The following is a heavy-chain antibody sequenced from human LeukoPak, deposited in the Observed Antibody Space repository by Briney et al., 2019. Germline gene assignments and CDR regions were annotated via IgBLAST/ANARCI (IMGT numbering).Heavy chain of an antibody. J-gene: IGHJ5*02. Sequence: SETLSLTCAVYGGSFSGYYWSWLRQPPGKGLEWIGEINHSGSTNYNPSLKSRVTISVDTSKNQFSLKLSSVTAADTAVYYCARGQGSSSSTRFDPWGQGTLVTVSS. CDR2: INHSGST. V-gene: IGHV4-34*01. CDR1: GGSFSGYY. D-gene: IGHD6-6*01. CDR3: ARGQGSSSSTRFDP.